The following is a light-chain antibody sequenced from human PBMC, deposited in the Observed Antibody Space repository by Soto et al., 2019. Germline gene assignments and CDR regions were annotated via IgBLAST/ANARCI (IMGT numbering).Light chain of an antibody. CDR1: QSVSTN. CDR2: FAS. Sequence: FVLTQSPGTLSLSPGERAALSCRASQSVSTNLAWYQQKPGQPPRLLIYFASTRATGIPARFSGSGSGTEFTLTISSLQSEDFAVYYCQQYNNWPPWTFGQGTKVDI. CDR3: QQYNNWPPWT. V-gene: IGKV3-15*01. J-gene: IGKJ1*01.